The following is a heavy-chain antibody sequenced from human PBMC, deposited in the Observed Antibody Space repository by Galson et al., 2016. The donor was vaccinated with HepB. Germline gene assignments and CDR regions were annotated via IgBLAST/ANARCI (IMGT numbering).Heavy chain of an antibody. Sequence: SLRLSCAASGFTFSISSVNWVRQAPGKGLEWVSSITSNSNYIYYADSVKGRFTISRDNAKNSLFLQMNSLRGEDTAVYYCASRTNGRFTHWGQGTRVTVSS. D-gene: IGHD1-26*01. CDR2: ITSNSNYI. V-gene: IGHV3-21*04. CDR3: ASRTNGRFTH. J-gene: IGHJ5*02. CDR1: GFTFSISS.